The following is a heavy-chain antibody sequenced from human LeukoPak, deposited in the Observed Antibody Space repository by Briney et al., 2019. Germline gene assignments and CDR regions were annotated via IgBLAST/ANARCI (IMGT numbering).Heavy chain of an antibody. D-gene: IGHD5-24*01. CDR1: GFTVSSNY. J-gene: IGHJ4*02. V-gene: IGHV3-21*01. CDR3: ARSREMATINY. Sequence: GGSLRLSCAASGFTVSSNYMSWVRQAPGKGLEWVSSISSSSSYIYYADSVKGRFTISRDNAKNSLYLQMNSLRAEDTAVYYCARSREMATINYWGQGTLVTVSS. CDR2: ISSSSSYI.